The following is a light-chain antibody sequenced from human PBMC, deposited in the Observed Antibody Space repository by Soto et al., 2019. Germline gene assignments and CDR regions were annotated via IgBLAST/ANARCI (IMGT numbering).Light chain of an antibody. Sequence: EIVMTQSPATLSVSPGERATLSCRASQSVSRNLAWYQQKPGQAPRLLLYGASPRATTIPARFSGSGSGTEFTLTISSLQSEDFAVYYCQQYNEWPRTFGHGTRVEFK. CDR3: QQYNEWPRT. J-gene: IGKJ1*01. CDR2: GAS. V-gene: IGKV3-15*01. CDR1: QSVSRN.